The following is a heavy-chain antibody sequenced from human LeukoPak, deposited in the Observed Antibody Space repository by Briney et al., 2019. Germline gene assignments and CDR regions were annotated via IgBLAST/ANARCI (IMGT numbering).Heavy chain of an antibody. Sequence: PGGSLRLSCAASGFTFSSYGMHWVRQAPGKGLEWVAVISYDGSNKYYADSVKGRFTISRDNSKNTLYLQMNSLRAEDPAVYYCAKGRRFGHSGSSFDYWGQGTLVTVSS. CDR2: ISYDGSNK. D-gene: IGHD1-26*01. CDR1: GFTFSSYG. V-gene: IGHV3-30*18. J-gene: IGHJ4*02. CDR3: AKGRRFGHSGSSFDY.